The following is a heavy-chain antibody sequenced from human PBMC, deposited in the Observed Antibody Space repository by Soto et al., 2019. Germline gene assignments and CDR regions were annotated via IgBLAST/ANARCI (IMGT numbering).Heavy chain of an antibody. CDR2: ISYDGSNK. J-gene: IGHJ3*02. CDR1: GFTFSNYG. V-gene: IGHV3-30*18. D-gene: IGHD1-26*01. Sequence: PGGSLRLSCAASGFTFSNYGMHWVRQAPGKGLEWVAVISYDGSNKYYADSVKGRFTISRDNSKNTLYLQMNSLRAEDTAVYYCAKDQAASYEWELLYDAFDIWGQGTMVTVSS. CDR3: AKDQAASYEWELLYDAFDI.